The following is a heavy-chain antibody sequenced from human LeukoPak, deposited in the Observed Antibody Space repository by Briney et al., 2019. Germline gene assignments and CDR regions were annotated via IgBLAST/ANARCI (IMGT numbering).Heavy chain of an antibody. CDR3: AKGEGYGSGSSDY. Sequence: PGRSLRLSCAASGFTFDDYAMHWVRQAPGKGLEWVSGISWNSGTIGYADSVKGRFTISRDNAKNSLYLQMNSLRAEDTALYYCAKGEGYGSGSSDYWGQGTLVTVSS. V-gene: IGHV3-9*01. CDR1: GFTFDDYA. D-gene: IGHD3-10*01. CDR2: ISWNSGTI. J-gene: IGHJ4*02.